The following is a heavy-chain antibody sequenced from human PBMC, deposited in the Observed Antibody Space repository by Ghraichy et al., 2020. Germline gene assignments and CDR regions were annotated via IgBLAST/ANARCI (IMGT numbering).Heavy chain of an antibody. CDR2: MDYSGSI. V-gene: IGHV4-39*07. J-gene: IGHJ4*02. Sequence: SETLSLTCTVSGDSIYNSNYYWGWVRQPPGKGLEWIGSMDYSGSIYYNPSLKSRVTISLDTSKNQFSLKLSSVTAADTAVYYCARSGTYYRYPLDFWGQGTLVTVSS. D-gene: IGHD1-26*01. CDR1: GDSIYNSNYY. CDR3: ARSGTYYRYPLDF.